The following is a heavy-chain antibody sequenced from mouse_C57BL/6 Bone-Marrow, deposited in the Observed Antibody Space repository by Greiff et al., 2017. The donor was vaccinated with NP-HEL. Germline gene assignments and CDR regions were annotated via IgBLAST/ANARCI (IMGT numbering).Heavy chain of an antibody. CDR2: IDPETGDT. J-gene: IGHJ2*01. CDR3: TSGYFDY. Sequence: EVQLQQSGAELVRPGASVKLSCTASGFNIKDDYMHWVKQRPEQGLEWIGWIDPETGDTEYASKFQGQATITADTSSNTAYRQLSSRTSEDTAVYYCTSGYFDYWGQGTTLTVSS. V-gene: IGHV14-4*01. CDR1: GFNIKDDY.